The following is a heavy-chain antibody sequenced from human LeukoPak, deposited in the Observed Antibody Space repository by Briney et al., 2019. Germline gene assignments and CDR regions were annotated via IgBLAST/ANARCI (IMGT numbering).Heavy chain of an antibody. D-gene: IGHD3-3*01. CDR1: GFTFSGYS. Sequence: GGSLRLSCAASGFTFSGYSMNWVRQAPGKGLEWVSSISSSSSYIYYADSVKGRFTISRDNSKNTLYLQMNSLRAEHTAVYYCAKSSYYDFWSGYSKTYYYYYMDVWGKGATVTVSS. CDR2: ISSSSSYI. V-gene: IGHV3-21*01. CDR3: AKSSYYDFWSGYSKTYYYYYMDV. J-gene: IGHJ6*03.